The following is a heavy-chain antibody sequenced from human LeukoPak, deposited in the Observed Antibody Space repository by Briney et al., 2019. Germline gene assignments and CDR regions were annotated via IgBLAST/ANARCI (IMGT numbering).Heavy chain of an antibody. Sequence: ASVKVSCKASGYTFTSYGVSWVRQAPGQGLEWMGWISGYNGNTNFAQKFQGRVTMTTDTSTSTAYMELRSLRSDDTAVYYCARGSPYSSSSLGFDYWGQGTLVTVSS. D-gene: IGHD6-13*01. V-gene: IGHV1-18*01. CDR3: ARGSPYSSSSLGFDY. CDR2: ISGYNGNT. J-gene: IGHJ4*02. CDR1: GYTFTSYG.